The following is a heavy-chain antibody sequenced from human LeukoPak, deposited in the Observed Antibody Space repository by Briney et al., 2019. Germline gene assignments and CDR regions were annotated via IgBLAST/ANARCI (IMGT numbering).Heavy chain of an antibody. CDR2: ISYDGSNN. D-gene: IGHD2-2*01. CDR1: RFTFSSFT. Sequence: GGSLRLSCAASRFTFSSFTMHWVRQAPGEGLEWVAVISYDGSNNYYADSVKGRFTISRDNSKNTLYLQMNSLRDEDTAVYYCAREESAMVVIDYWDQGTLVTVSS. CDR3: AREESAMVVIDY. J-gene: IGHJ4*02. V-gene: IGHV3-30-3*01.